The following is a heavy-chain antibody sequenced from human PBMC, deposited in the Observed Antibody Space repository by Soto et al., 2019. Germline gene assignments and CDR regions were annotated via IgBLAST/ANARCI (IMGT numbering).Heavy chain of an antibody. V-gene: IGHV4-34*01. J-gene: IGHJ6*02. CDR3: ARVSGIYYYGMDV. Sequence: YWNWIRQPPGKGLEWIGEINHSGSTNYNPSLKSRVTISVDTSKNQFSLKLSSVTAADTAVYYCARVSGIYYYGMDVWGQGTTVTVSS. D-gene: IGHD3-10*01. CDR2: INHSGST. CDR1: Y.